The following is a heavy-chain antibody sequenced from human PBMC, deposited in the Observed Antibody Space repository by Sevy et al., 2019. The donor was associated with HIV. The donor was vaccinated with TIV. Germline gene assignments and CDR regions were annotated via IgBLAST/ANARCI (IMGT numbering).Heavy chain of an antibody. CDR1: GFTFSNYY. CDR2: LNGGGSDI. CDR3: VRDQGTHYYYAMDV. Sequence: GGSLRLSCAASGFTFSNYYMNWVRQGPGEGLVWVTRLNGGGSDISYADSVGGRFTISRDNTKNTLYLQMSSLRGEDTAVYYCVRDQGTHYYYAMDVWGQGTMVTVSS. V-gene: IGHV3-74*01. J-gene: IGHJ6*02. D-gene: IGHD3-10*01.